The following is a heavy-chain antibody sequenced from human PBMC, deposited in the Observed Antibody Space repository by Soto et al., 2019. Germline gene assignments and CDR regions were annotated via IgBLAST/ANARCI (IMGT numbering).Heavy chain of an antibody. Sequence: ASVKVSCKASGYTFTGYYMHWVRQAPGQGLEWMGWINPNSGGTNYAQKFQGWVTMTRDTSISTAYMELSRLRSDDTAVYYCARDMGPASYCTNGVCHGESFDYWGQGTLVTVSS. CDR3: ARDMGPASYCTNGVCHGESFDY. J-gene: IGHJ4*02. CDR2: INPNSGGT. CDR1: GYTFTGYY. D-gene: IGHD2-8*01. V-gene: IGHV1-2*04.